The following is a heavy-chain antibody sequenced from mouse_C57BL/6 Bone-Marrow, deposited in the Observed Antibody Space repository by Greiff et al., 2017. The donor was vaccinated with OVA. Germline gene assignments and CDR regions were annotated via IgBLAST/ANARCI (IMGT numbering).Heavy chain of an antibody. CDR2: ISYDGSN. CDR1: GYSITSGYY. V-gene: IGHV3-6*01. Sequence: EVHLVESGPGLVKPSQSLSLTCSVTGYSITSGYYWNWIRQFPGNKLEWMGYISYDGSNNYNPSLKNRISITRDTSKNQFFLKLNSVTTEDTATYYCARDDDGYYVGAMDYWGQGTSVTVSS. J-gene: IGHJ4*01. CDR3: ARDDDGYYVGAMDY. D-gene: IGHD2-3*01.